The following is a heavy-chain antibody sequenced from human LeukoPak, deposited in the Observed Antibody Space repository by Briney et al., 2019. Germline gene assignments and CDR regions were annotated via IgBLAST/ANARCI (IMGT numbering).Heavy chain of an antibody. Sequence: ASVNVSCKASGYTFTSYYIHWVRQAPGQGLEWMGIINPTAGSTSYAQKFQGRVTMTRDTSTSTAYMELSSLRSEDAAVYYCARGVDAALGAFDVWGQGTMVTVSS. CDR3: ARGVDAALGAFDV. V-gene: IGHV1-46*01. J-gene: IGHJ3*01. CDR2: INPTAGST. D-gene: IGHD5-18*01. CDR1: GYTFTSYY.